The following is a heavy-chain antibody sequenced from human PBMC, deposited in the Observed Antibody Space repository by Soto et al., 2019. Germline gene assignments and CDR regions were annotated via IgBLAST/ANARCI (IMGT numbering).Heavy chain of an antibody. CDR3: ARRDSGGFYRYFDS. CDR2: TGSGTGTG. CDR1: GGTFSTNP. Sequence: QVQLVQSGAEVKKPGSSVKVSCKASGGTFSTNPISWVRQAPGQGLEWMGGTGSGTGTGNHAQKFQGRLTSTVDTSTSTAYMELISLSSEDTDVYYCARRDSGGFYRYFDSWGQGTLVTVSS. J-gene: IGHJ4*02. D-gene: IGHD2-15*01. V-gene: IGHV1-69*06.